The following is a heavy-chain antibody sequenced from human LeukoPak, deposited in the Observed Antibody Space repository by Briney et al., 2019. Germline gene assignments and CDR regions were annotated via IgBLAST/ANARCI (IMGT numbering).Heavy chain of an antibody. V-gene: IGHV4-39*07. CDR1: GGSISSSSYY. D-gene: IGHD3-10*01. J-gene: IGHJ4*02. CDR3: ARSESSYYFDY. CDR2: IYYSGST. Sequence: PSETLSLTCTVSGGSISSSSYYWGWIRQPPGKGLEWIGSIYYSGSTYYNPSLKSRVTISVDTSKNQFSLKLSSVTAADTAVYYCARSESSYYFDYWGQGTLVTVSS.